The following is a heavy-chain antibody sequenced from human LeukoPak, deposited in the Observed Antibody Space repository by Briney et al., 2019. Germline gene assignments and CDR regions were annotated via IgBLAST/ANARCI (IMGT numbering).Heavy chain of an antibody. V-gene: IGHV4-34*01. Sequence: SETLSLTCAVYGGSFSGYYWSWIRQPPGKGLEWIGEINHSGSTNYNPSLKSRVTISVDTSKNQFSLKLSSVTAADTAVYYCARGKPLDYWGQGTLVTVSS. CDR1: GGSFSGYY. CDR2: INHSGST. J-gene: IGHJ4*02. CDR3: ARGKPLDY.